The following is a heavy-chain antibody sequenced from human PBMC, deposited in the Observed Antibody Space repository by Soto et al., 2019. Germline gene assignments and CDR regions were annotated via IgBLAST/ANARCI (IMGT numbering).Heavy chain of an antibody. CDR3: ARGPGYGVDV. CDR1: GFTFSSYS. Sequence: PGGSLRLSCAGSGFTFSSYSMNWVRQAPGKGLEWVSSISSSSRTIYYADSVKGRFTISRDNAKNSLYLQMNSLRVEDTAVYYCARGPGYGVDVWGQGTTVTVSS. J-gene: IGHJ6*02. V-gene: IGHV3-21*01. CDR2: ISSSSRTI.